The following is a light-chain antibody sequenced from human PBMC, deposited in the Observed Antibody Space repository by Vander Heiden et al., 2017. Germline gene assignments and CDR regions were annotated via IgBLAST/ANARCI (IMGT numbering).Light chain of an antibody. V-gene: IGKV2-28*01. CDR1: QNLLPSNGYNY. CDR2: LGS. CDR3: MQALQTQYT. J-gene: IGKJ2*01. Sequence: DIVMTQSPLSLPVTPGEPASISCRSSQNLLPSNGYNYLDWYLQKPGQSPQLLIYLGSNRASGVPDRFSGSGSGTDFTLKISRVEAEDVGVYYCMQALQTQYTFGQGTKLEIK.